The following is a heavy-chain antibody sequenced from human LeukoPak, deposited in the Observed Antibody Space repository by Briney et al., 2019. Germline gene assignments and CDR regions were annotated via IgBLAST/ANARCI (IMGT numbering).Heavy chain of an antibody. CDR1: GYMFTVYY. J-gene: IGHJ6*03. CDR3: ARVVAVTGTPVYYMDV. D-gene: IGHD6-19*01. Sequence: ASVTVSLKSSGYMFTVYYMRWVRQAPGQGGERMGWINPNSGGTNYAQKFQGRVTMTRDTSISAAYMDLNRLRSDDTAVYYCARVVAVTGTPVYYMDVWGKGTTVTVSS. CDR2: INPNSGGT. V-gene: IGHV1-2*02.